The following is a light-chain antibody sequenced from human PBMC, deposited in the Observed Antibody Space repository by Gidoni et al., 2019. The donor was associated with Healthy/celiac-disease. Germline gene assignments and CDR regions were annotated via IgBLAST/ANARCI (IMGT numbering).Light chain of an antibody. J-gene: IGLJ3*02. V-gene: IGLV2-14*01. CDR2: EVS. Sequence: QSALTQPASVWGSPGQSITISCTGTSSDVGGYNYVSWYQQHPGKAPKLMIYEVSNRPSGFSNRFSGSKSGNTASLTISGLQAEDEADYYCSSYTSSNWVFGGGTKLTVL. CDR1: SSDVGGYNY. CDR3: SSYTSSNWV.